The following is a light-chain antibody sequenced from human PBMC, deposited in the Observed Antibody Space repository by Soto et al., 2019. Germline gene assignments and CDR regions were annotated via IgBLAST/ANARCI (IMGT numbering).Light chain of an antibody. CDR1: QSISSY. Sequence: DIQMTQSPSSLSASALDRGTITFRASQSISSYLNWYQQKPGKAPKLLIYAASSLQSGVPSRFSGSGSGTDFTLTISSLQPEDFATYYCQQSYSNPWTFGQGTKVDIK. CDR2: AAS. CDR3: QQSYSNPWT. V-gene: IGKV1-39*01. J-gene: IGKJ1*01.